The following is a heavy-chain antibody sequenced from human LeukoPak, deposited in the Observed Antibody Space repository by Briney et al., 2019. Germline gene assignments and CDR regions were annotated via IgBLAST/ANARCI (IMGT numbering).Heavy chain of an antibody. CDR1: GSSITSVSHY. CDR3: ARRWGNIVGVTYEY. V-gene: IGHV4-39*01. CDR2: IYYTGGT. Sequence: SETLSLTCTISGSSITSVSHYWGWIRQPPGKGLEWIGDIYYTGGTYYSPSLRSRVTMSVHTSENQFSLRPNSVTAVDTAVYYCARRWGNIVGVTYEYWGQGTLVTVSS. D-gene: IGHD3-16*01. J-gene: IGHJ4*02.